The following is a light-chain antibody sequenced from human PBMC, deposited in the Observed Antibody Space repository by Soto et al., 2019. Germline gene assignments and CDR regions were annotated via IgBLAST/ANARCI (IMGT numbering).Light chain of an antibody. Sequence: DVVMTQSPLSLPVTLGQPASISCRSSQSLVYSDGNTYLNWFQQRPGQSPRRLIYKVSNRDSGVPDRFSGSGSGTDFTLKISRVEAEDVGVYYCMQGTHWPPTFGQATKVDMK. CDR3: MQGTHWPPT. V-gene: IGKV2-30*01. CDR1: QSLVYSDGNTY. J-gene: IGKJ1*01. CDR2: KVS.